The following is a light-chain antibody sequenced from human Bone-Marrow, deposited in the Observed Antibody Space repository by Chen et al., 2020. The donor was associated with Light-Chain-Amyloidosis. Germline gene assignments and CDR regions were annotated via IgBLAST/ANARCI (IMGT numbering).Light chain of an antibody. CDR2: AAS. CDR3: QQSYSMSSIT. V-gene: IGKV1-39*01. Sequence: DIQMTQSPSSLSASVGDRVTITCRASQRISNYLNWYQQKPGKAPKLLNHAASTLQSGVPLRVSGSGSGTDFILTISSVQPEDFAIYYCQQSYSMSSITFGQGTRLEIK. J-gene: IGKJ5*01. CDR1: QRISNY.